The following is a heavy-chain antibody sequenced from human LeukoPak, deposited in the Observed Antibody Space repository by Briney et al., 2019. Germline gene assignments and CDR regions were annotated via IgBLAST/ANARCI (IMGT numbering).Heavy chain of an antibody. CDR3: ARTNAFGN. J-gene: IGHJ3*02. V-gene: IGHV4-59*01. Sequence: NPSETLPLTCTVSGGSLSGDYWNWIRQPPGKGLEWIGYIYYTGTTDYSPSLKSRVTISLDMSKNQFSLKLRSVTAADTAVYYCARTNAFGNRGQGTMVTVSS. CDR2: IYYTGTT. CDR1: GGSLSGDY.